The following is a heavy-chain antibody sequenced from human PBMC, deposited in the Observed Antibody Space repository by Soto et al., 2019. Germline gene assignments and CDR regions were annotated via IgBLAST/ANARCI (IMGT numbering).Heavy chain of an antibody. V-gene: IGHV1-69*13. CDR1: GGTFSSYT. J-gene: IGHJ6*02. CDR3: ARMDYYYYGMDV. CDR2: IIPIFGTL. Sequence: SVKVSCKASGGTFSSYTITWVRQAPGQGLEWMGGIIPIFGTLNYAQKFQGRVTITADESTSTAYMELSSLRSEDTAVYYCARMDYYYYGMDVWGQGTTVTVSS.